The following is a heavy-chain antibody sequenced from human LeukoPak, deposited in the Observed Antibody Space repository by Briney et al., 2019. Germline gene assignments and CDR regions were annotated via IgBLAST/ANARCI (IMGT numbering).Heavy chain of an antibody. J-gene: IGHJ4*02. CDR1: GFTFSSYE. D-gene: IGHD6-19*01. V-gene: IGHV3-48*03. CDR3: ARKGRLWAGTVRPFEY. CDR2: ISCSGSTI. Sequence: GGSLRLSCAASGFTFSSYEMNWVRQAPGKGLEWVSYISCSGSTIYYADSVKGRFTISRDNAKNSLYLQMNSLRAEDTAVYYCARKGRLWAGTVRPFEYWGQGTLVTV.